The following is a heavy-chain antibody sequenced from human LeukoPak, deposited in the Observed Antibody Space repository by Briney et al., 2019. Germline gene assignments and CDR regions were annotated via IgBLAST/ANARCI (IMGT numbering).Heavy chain of an antibody. J-gene: IGHJ4*02. CDR2: ILASGKT. V-gene: IGHV4-59*11. CDR1: GGSISGRS. D-gene: IGHD5-24*01. CDR3: ARGVEAATINELNY. Sequence: SETLSLTCTVSGGSISGRSWSWIRQPPGKGLEWIGYILASGKTNYNPSLQSRVTISVDTSKNQFSLRLSSVTAADTAVYYCARGVEAATINELNYWGQGTLVTVSS.